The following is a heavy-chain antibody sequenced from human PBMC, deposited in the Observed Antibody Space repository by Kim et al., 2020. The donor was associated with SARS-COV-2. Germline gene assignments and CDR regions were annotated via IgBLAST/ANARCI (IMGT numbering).Heavy chain of an antibody. Sequence: GYADSVKGRFTISRDNAKNSLYLQMNSLRAEDTALYYCAKDITTAGGDVWGQGTTVTVSS. CDR3: AKDITTAGGDV. J-gene: IGHJ6*02. V-gene: IGHV3-9*01. D-gene: IGHD4-17*01.